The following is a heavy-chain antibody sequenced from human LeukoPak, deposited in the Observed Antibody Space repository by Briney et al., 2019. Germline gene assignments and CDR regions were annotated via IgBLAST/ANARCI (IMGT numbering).Heavy chain of an antibody. J-gene: IGHJ6*03. CDR1: GFSLSTYS. CDR3: ATAPHGASDYVDV. V-gene: IGHV3-69-1*01. D-gene: IGHD3-10*01. CDR2: ISVSGTI. Sequence: PGGSQRLSCAASGFSLSTYSLNWVRQTPGKGLEWLSSISVSGTIHYADSVKGRFSIPRDNGRNSVSLQMNRLRAGDTGVYFCATAPHGASDYVDVWGRGTTVSVSS.